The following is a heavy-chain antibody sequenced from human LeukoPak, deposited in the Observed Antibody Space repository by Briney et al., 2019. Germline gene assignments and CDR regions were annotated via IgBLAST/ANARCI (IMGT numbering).Heavy chain of an antibody. CDR3: ARHGTASVYGDSIDY. CDR2: VYPGDSDT. Sequence: GESLKISCKASGYTFTNYWIGWVRQMPGKGLEWMGIVYPGDSDTRYRPSFQGQVTISADKSISTAYLRWSSLKASDTAMHYCARHGTASVYGDSIDYWGQGTLVTVSS. CDR1: GYTFTNYW. J-gene: IGHJ4*02. D-gene: IGHD4-17*01. V-gene: IGHV5-51*01.